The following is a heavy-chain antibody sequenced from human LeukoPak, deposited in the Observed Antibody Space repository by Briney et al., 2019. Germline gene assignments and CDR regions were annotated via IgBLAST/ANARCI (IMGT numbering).Heavy chain of an antibody. Sequence: GGSLRLSRAASGFPFSSYSMNWVRQAPGKGLEWVSSISSSSSYIYYADSVKGRFTISRDNAKNSLYLQMNSLRAEDTAVYYCAKRPVTTARSLDPWGQGTLVTVSS. CDR3: AKRPVTTARSLDP. CDR1: GFPFSSYS. CDR2: ISSSSSYI. J-gene: IGHJ5*02. D-gene: IGHD4-17*01. V-gene: IGHV3-21*04.